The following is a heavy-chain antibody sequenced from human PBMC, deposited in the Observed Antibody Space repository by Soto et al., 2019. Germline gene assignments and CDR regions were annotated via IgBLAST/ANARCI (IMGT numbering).Heavy chain of an antibody. D-gene: IGHD3-16*01. CDR2: TYYRSKWYN. CDR3: AKEPAWGSVPYNWFDP. V-gene: IGHV6-1*01. CDR1: GDSVSSNSAA. J-gene: IGHJ5*02. Sequence: PSQTLSLTCAISGDSVSSNSAAWNWIRQSPSRGLEWLGRTYYRSKWYNDYAVSVKSRITINPDTSKNQFSLQMNSLRAEDTAVYYCAKEPAWGSVPYNWFDPWGQGTLVTVSS.